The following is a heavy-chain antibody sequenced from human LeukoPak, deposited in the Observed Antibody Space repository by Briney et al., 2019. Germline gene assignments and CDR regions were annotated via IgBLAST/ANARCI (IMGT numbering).Heavy chain of an antibody. V-gene: IGHV3-23*01. CDR1: GFTFSSYA. J-gene: IGHJ4*02. CDR3: AEHPSMPRGPGY. Sequence: TGGSLRLSCAASGFTFSSYAMTWVRQVPGKGLEWVSVISGSGGDTYYEDSVKGRFTISRDNSKNTLYLQMNSLRAEDTAIYYCAEHPSMPRGPGYWGQGTLVTVSS. CDR2: ISGSGGDT. D-gene: IGHD3-10*01.